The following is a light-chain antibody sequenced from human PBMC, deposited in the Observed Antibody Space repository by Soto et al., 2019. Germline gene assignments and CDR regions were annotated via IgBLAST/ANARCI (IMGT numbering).Light chain of an antibody. CDR3: AAWDDSLNGVV. Sequence: QSVLTQPPSLSGAPGQTVTISCTGSSSNLGAGYDVNWYQQLPGAAPKLLISDNINRPSGVPDRFSGSKSGTSASLAIAGLQADDEADYYCAAWDDSLNGVVFGGGTKVTVL. J-gene: IGLJ2*01. CDR1: SSNLGAGYD. V-gene: IGLV1-40*01. CDR2: DNI.